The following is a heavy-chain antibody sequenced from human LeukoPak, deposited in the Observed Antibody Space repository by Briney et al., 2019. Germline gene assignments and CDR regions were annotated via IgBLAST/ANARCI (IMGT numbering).Heavy chain of an antibody. V-gene: IGHV4-39*07. CDR2: IYYSGST. J-gene: IGHJ6*02. D-gene: IGHD3-22*01. CDR1: GGSISSSSYY. CDR3: AREVHDSSGYPVYYYYGMDV. Sequence: SETLSLTCTVSGGSISSSSYYWGWIRQPPGKGLEWIGSIYYSGSTYYNPSLKSRVTISVDTSKNQFSLKLSSVTAADTAVYYCAREVHDSSGYPVYYYYGMDVWGQGTTVTVPS.